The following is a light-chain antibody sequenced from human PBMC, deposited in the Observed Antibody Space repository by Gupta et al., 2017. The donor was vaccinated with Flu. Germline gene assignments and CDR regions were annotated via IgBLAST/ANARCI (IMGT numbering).Light chain of an antibody. J-gene: IGLJ2*01. V-gene: IGLV2-14*01. CDR1: SSDVGGYDY. CDR2: EVS. Sequence: QSALTQPASVSGSPGQSIAISCTGTSSDVGGYDYVSWYQQHPGKAPKLILFEVSRRPGGISDRFSGSKSGNTASLTIAGLLAEDEAFYYCSSYTSTNTVVFFGGGTKLTVL. CDR3: SSYTSTNTVVF.